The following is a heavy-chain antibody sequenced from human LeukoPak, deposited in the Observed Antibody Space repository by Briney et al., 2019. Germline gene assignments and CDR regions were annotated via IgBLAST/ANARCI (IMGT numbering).Heavy chain of an antibody. Sequence: ASVKVSCKASGYTFTSYDINWVRQATGQGLEWMGWINPNSGGTNYAQKFQGRVTLTRDMSTSTDYLELSSLRSEDTAVYYYARDNSVRDEAWWFNPWGQGTLVTVSS. D-gene: IGHD5-24*01. CDR1: GYTFTSYD. CDR3: ARDNSVRDEAWWFNP. J-gene: IGHJ5*02. CDR2: INPNSGGT. V-gene: IGHV1-8*01.